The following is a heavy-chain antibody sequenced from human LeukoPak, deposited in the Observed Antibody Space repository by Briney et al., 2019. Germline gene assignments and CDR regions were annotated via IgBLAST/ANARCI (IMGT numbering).Heavy chain of an antibody. CDR3: ARSRPLRGVTVDY. J-gene: IGHJ4*02. CDR1: GXTFSGYS. D-gene: IGHD3-10*01. Sequence: GGSLRLSCSASGXTFSGYSMNWVRQAPGKGLEWISYIVTSGNTIYYVDSVKGRFTISRDNAKNSLYLQMNSLRDEDTAVYYCARSRPLRGVTVDYWGQGTLVTVSS. CDR2: IVTSGNTI. V-gene: IGHV3-48*02.